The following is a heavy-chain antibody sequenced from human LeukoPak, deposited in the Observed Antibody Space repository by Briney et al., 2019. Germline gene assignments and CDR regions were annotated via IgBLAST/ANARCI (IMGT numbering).Heavy chain of an antibody. D-gene: IGHD3-22*01. CDR3: AKVRGPHSSGYYAFDY. Sequence: PGRSLRLSCAASGFTFSSYGMHWVRQAPGKGLEGVAVISYDGSNKYYADSVKGRFTISRDNSKNTLYLQMNSLRAEDTAVYYCAKVRGPHSSGYYAFDYWGQGTLVTVSS. CDR2: ISYDGSNK. V-gene: IGHV3-30*18. CDR1: GFTFSSYG. J-gene: IGHJ4*02.